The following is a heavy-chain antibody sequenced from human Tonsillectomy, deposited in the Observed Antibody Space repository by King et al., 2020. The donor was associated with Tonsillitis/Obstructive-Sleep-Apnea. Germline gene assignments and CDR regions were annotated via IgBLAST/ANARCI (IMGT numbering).Heavy chain of an antibody. V-gene: IGHV4-34*01. CDR1: GGSFSGYY. D-gene: IGHD3-22*01. Sequence: VQLQQWGAGLLKPSETLSLTCAVYGGSFSGYYWSWIRXPPGKGXEXXXXXXXXGSXXYXXXLKXXVTISVATSKNQXSLKLSXXTAADTAVYYCASATYYYDSSGYKAVWFDPWGQGTLVTVSS. J-gene: IGHJ5*02. CDR2: XXXXGSX. CDR3: ASATYYYDSSGYKAVWFDP.